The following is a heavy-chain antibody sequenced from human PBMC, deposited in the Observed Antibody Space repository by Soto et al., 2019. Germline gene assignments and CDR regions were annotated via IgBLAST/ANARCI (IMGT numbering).Heavy chain of an antibody. V-gene: IGHV3-23*01. J-gene: IGHJ5*02. D-gene: IGHD1-1*01. CDR1: GFSFSTYG. CDR3: TRWNGYGDL. CDR2: VSGGSGVT. Sequence: GGSLRLSCVVSGFSFSTYGVTWVRQAPGKGLEWVCGVSGGSGVTHYTDSVKGRFTISGDDSKNTVYLQMHSLRGEDTAVYYCTRWNGYGDLWGQGTLVTVSS.